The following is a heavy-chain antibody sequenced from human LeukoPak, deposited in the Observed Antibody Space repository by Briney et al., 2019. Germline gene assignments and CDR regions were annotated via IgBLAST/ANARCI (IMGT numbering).Heavy chain of an antibody. CDR2: ISYDGSNK. J-gene: IGHJ4*02. Sequence: GGSLRLSCAASGFTFSSYAMHWVRQAPGKGLEWVAVISYDGSNKYYADSVKGRFTISRDNSKNTLYLQMNSLRAEDTAVYYRARGTMPTRDWGQGTLVTVSS. V-gene: IGHV3-30-3*01. CDR1: GFTFSSYA. D-gene: IGHD2-2*01. CDR3: ARGTMPTRD.